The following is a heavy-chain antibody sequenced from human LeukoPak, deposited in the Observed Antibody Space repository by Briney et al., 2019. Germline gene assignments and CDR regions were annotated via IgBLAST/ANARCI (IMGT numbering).Heavy chain of an antibody. CDR1: GFTFSSYA. D-gene: IGHD3-9*01. CDR2: ISGSGGST. V-gene: IGHV3-23*01. J-gene: IGHJ4*02. Sequence: GGSLRLSCAASGFTFSSYAMSWVRQAPGKGLEWVSAISGSGGSTYYADSVKGRFTISRDNSKNTLYLQMNSLRAEDTAVYYCGRGVLRYFDWLLGFDYWGQGTLVTVSS. CDR3: GRGVLRYFDWLLGFDY.